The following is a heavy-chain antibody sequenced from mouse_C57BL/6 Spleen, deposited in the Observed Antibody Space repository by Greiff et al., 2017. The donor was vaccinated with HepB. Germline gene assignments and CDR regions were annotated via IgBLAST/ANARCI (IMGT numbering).Heavy chain of an antibody. CDR1: GFTFSSYA. J-gene: IGHJ2*01. V-gene: IGHV5-9-1*02. Sequence: EVHLVESGEGLVKPGGSLKLSCAASGFTFSSYAMSWVRQTPEKRLEWVAYISSGGDYIYYADTVKGRFTISRDNARNTLYLQMSSLKSEDTAMYYCTRDRDGYPLDYWGQGTTLTVSS. CDR3: TRDRDGYPLDY. CDR2: ISSGGDYI. D-gene: IGHD2-3*01.